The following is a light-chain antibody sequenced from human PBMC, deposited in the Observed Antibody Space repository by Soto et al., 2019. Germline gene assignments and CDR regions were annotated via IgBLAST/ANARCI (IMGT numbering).Light chain of an antibody. V-gene: IGKV1-5*03. J-gene: IGKJ1*01. CDR3: QQSYSTPRT. CDR1: ESINSW. CDR2: KAS. Sequence: DIQMTQSPSTLSASVGDRVTITCRASESINSWLAWYQQRPGKAPKLLIYKASTLQSGVPSRFSGSGSGTDFTLTISSLQPEDFATYYCQQSYSTPRTFGQGTKVDIK.